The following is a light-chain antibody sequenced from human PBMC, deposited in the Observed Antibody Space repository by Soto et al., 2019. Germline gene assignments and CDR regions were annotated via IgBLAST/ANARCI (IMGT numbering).Light chain of an antibody. V-gene: IGLV2-14*01. CDR2: EVS. J-gene: IGLJ2*01. CDR1: SSDVGFYNY. Sequence: QSALTEPASVSGSPGQSITISCTGTSSDVGFYNYVSWYQQHPGKAPQLMIYEVSNRLSGVSNRFSGSKSGNTASLTISGLQAEDEADYYCSSYSTSSTPVVFGGGTKLTVL. CDR3: SSYSTSSTPVV.